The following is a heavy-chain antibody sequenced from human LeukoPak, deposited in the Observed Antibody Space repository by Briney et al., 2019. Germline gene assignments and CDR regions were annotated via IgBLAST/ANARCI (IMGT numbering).Heavy chain of an antibody. CDR1: GGSISSGSYY. CDR2: IYTSGST. CDR3: ARGVDDAFDI. V-gene: IGHV4-61*02. Sequence: SQTLSLTCTVSGGSISSGSYYWSWIRQPAGKGLEWIGRIYTSGSTNYNPSLKSRVTISVDTSKNQFSLKLSSVTAADTAVYYCARGVDDAFDIWGQGTMVTVSS. D-gene: IGHD3-16*01. J-gene: IGHJ3*02.